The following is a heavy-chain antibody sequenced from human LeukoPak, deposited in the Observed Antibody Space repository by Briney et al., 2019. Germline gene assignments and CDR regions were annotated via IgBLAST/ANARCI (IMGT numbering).Heavy chain of an antibody. D-gene: IGHD2-21*02. Sequence: SETLSLTCTVSAGSVSRNSYYWSWIRQPPGKGLEWIGYIYYSGSTNYNPSLKSRVTISVDTSKNQFSLKLSSVTAADTAVYYCARGSYCGGDCYSAPFDYWGQGTLVTVSS. V-gene: IGHV4-61*01. CDR3: ARGSYCGGDCYSAPFDY. J-gene: IGHJ4*02. CDR1: AGSVSRNSYY. CDR2: IYYSGST.